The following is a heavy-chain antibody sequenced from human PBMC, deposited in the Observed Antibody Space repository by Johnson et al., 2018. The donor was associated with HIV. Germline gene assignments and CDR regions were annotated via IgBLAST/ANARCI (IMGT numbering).Heavy chain of an antibody. J-gene: IGHJ3*02. D-gene: IGHD6-6*01. Sequence: VQLVESGGGVVQPGRSLRLSCAASGFTFSSYGMHWVRQAPCKGLEWVAVIWYDGSNKYYADSVKGRFTISRDNSKNTLYLQMNSLRAEDTAVYYCAKDKEYSSSPGAFDIWGQGTMVTVSS. CDR3: AKDKEYSSSPGAFDI. CDR1: GFTFSSYG. V-gene: IGHV3-33*06. CDR2: IWYDGSNK.